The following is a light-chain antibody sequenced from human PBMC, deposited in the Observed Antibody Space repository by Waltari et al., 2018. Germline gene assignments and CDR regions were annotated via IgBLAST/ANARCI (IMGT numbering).Light chain of an antibody. Sequence: QSALTQPASVSGSPGQSITISCTGTTSAAGTYNLISCYQQHPGKAPKLIIYEVTKRPSGVSNRFSGSKSGNTASLTISGLQADDEADYYCHSHATSITSVIFGGGTKLTVI. CDR2: EVT. CDR1: TSAAGTYNL. CDR3: HSHATSITSVI. V-gene: IGLV2-23*02. J-gene: IGLJ2*01.